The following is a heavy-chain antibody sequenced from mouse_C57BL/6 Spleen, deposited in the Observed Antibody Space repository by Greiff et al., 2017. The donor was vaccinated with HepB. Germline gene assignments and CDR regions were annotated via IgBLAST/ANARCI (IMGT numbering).Heavy chain of an antibody. CDR1: GFNIQNTY. V-gene: IGHV14-3*01. Sequence: VQLQQSVAELVRPGASVKLSCTASGFNIQNTYMHWVKQRPEQGLEWIGRIDPANGNTKYAPKFQGKATITADTSSNTAYLQLSSLTSEDTAIYYCARSQALYYYAMDYWGQGTSVRLL. CDR2: IDPANGNT. CDR3: ARSQALYYYAMDY. D-gene: IGHD1-1*01. J-gene: IGHJ4*01.